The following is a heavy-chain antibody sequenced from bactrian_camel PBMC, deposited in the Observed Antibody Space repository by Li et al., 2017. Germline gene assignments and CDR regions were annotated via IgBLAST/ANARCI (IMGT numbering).Heavy chain of an antibody. CDR3: VAGGTGGLYEYTY. CDR2: ISSGGGTI. Sequence: VQLVESGGALVQPGGSLRLSCAASGLTFSSYDMSWVRQAPGKGLEWVSTISSGGGTIYYADSVRGRLTISRDNAKNTVYLQMTSLKPEDTGVYYCVAGGTGGLYEYTYWGQGTQVTVS. CDR1: GLTFSSYD. V-gene: IGHV3S40*01. D-gene: IGHD5*01. J-gene: IGHJ4*01.